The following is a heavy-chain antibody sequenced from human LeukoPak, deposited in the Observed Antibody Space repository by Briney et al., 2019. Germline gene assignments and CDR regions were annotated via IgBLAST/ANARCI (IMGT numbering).Heavy chain of an antibody. CDR1: GFTFTQYW. CDR3: ARGGSTFDY. Sequence: GGSLRPSCVASGFTFTQYWMTWVRQAPGKGLEWVARLHPDGSERNYVGSVEGRFTVFGDNAKSSLFLQMHSLRVEDTAVYYCARGGSTFDYLGQGTLVTVPS. D-gene: IGHD1-26*01. V-gene: IGHV3-7*01. J-gene: IGHJ4*02. CDR2: LHPDGSER.